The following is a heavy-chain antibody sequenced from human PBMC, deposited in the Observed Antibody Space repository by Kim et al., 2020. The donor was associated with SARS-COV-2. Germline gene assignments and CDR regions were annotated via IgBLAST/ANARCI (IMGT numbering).Heavy chain of an antibody. CDR3: ARLNWTYVLTHYFYDLDV. CDR2: IYFSGST. D-gene: IGHD3-22*01. CDR1: GGSMSSYY. Sequence: SETLSLTCTVSGGSMSSYYWSWIRQSPGKGLEWIGYIYFSGSTTYSPSFKNRVTISVDTSKNQFSLNLTSVTTADTAVYYCARLNWTYVLTHYFYDLDVWGQGTTVHVSS. V-gene: IGHV4-59*08. J-gene: IGHJ6*02.